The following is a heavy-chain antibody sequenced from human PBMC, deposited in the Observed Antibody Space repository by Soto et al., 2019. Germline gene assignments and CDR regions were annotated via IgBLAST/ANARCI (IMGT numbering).Heavy chain of an antibody. D-gene: IGHD6-6*01. Sequence: SETLSLTCTVSGGSISSGGYYWSWIRQHPGKGLEWIGYIYYSGSTYYNPSLKSRVTISVDTSKNQFSLKLSSVTAADTAVYYCARSIAALSSYYYYYMDVWGKGTTVTVSS. CDR1: GGSISSGGYY. J-gene: IGHJ6*03. V-gene: IGHV4-31*03. CDR2: IYYSGST. CDR3: ARSIAALSSYYYYYMDV.